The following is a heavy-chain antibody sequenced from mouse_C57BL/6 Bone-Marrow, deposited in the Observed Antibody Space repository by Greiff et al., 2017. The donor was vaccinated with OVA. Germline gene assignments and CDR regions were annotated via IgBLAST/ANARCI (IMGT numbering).Heavy chain of an antibody. CDR1: GYTFTSYW. CDR3: ARGKYYSNYNYFDY. V-gene: IGHV1-61*01. Sequence: QVQLQQPGAELVRPGSSVKLSCKASGYTFTSYWMDWVKQRPGQGLEWIGNIYPSDSETHYNQKFKDKATLTVDKSSSTAYMQLSSLTSEDSAVYYCARGKYYSNYNYFDYWGQGTTLTVSS. D-gene: IGHD2-5*01. CDR2: IYPSDSET. J-gene: IGHJ2*01.